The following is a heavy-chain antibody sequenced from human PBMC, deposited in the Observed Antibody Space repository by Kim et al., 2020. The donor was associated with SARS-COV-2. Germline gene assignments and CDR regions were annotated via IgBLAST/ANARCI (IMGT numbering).Heavy chain of an antibody. CDR3: SSVLRITTFGVVTGFDF. CDR1: GFIFSTTD. D-gene: IGHD3-3*01. CDR2: ISDSGRST. V-gene: IGHV3-23*01. Sequence: GGSLRLSCAASGFIFSTTDMSWVRQAPGQGLEWVAAISDSGRSTYYADSVKGRFTISRDNSKNTLYLQMNSLRAADAAVYYFSSVLRITTFGVVTGFDF. J-gene: IGHJ4*01.